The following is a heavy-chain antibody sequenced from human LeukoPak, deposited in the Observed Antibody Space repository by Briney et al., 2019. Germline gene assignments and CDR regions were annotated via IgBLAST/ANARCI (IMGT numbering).Heavy chain of an antibody. CDR2: IDTDGSST. Sequence: PGGSLRLSCAASGFTFSSYWMHWVRQAPGKGLVWVSRIDTDGSSTSYADSVKGRFTISRDNAKNTLYLQMSSLRAEDTALYYCILAAARTEFDSWGQGTLVTVSS. V-gene: IGHV3-74*01. CDR1: GFTFSSYW. J-gene: IGHJ4*02. D-gene: IGHD6-13*01. CDR3: ILAAARTEFDS.